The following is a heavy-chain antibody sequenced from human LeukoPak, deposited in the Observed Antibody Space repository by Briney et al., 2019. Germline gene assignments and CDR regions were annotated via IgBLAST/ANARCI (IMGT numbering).Heavy chain of an antibody. Sequence: GSVKVSCKASGYTFTSNGSIGVRQAPGQGLEWMGWINPDNDNTEYGQTFQGRLTMTTDTSTSTIYMELRSLTSDDTAVYYCARVYGYYYYYMDVWGEGTTVTVSS. D-gene: IGHD4-17*01. V-gene: IGHV1-18*01. CDR1: GYTFTSNG. CDR2: INPDNDNT. J-gene: IGHJ6*03. CDR3: ARVYGYYYYYMDV.